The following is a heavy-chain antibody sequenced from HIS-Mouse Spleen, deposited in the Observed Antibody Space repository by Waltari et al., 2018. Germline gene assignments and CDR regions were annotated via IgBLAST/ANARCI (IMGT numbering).Heavy chain of an antibody. CDR3: AKEYSSSHNWFDP. Sequence: QLQLVESGGGVVQPGRSVRRSCSASGFTFSSHGMQGVRQGPGKGLEWVAVISYDGSNKYYADSVKGRFTISRDNSKNTLYLQMNSLRAEDTAVYYCAKEYSSSHNWFDPWGQGTLVTVSS. CDR1: GFTFSSHG. V-gene: IGHV3-30*18. CDR2: ISYDGSNK. J-gene: IGHJ5*02. D-gene: IGHD6-13*01.